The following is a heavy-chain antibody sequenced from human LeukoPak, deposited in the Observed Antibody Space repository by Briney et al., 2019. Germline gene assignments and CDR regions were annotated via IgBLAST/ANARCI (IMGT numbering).Heavy chain of an antibody. Sequence: PSETLSLTCTVSGGSTSSSNCYWGWIRQPPGKGLEWIGGIHYSGNTYYNPSLKSRVTISIDTSKNQFSLKLSSVTAADTAVYYCARLGAGPTYYDFWSGYSSFYFDYWGQGTLVTVSS. CDR3: ARLGAGPTYYDFWSGYSSFYFDY. J-gene: IGHJ4*02. CDR2: IHYSGNT. D-gene: IGHD3-3*01. CDR1: GGSTSSSNCY. V-gene: IGHV4-39*01.